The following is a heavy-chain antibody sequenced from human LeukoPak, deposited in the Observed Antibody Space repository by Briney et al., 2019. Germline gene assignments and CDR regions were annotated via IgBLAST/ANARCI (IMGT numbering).Heavy chain of an antibody. CDR1: GFTFSSYS. J-gene: IGHJ4*02. V-gene: IGHV3-21*01. D-gene: IGHD5-24*01. CDR2: ISRSSNYI. CDR3: ARGENNYGYYYFDY. Sequence: PGGSLRLSCAASGFTFSSYSMNWVRQAPGKGLEWVSPISRSSNYIYYADSVKGRFTISRDNAKNSLYLQINSLRAEDTSVYYCARGENNYGYYYFDYWGQGTLVTVSS.